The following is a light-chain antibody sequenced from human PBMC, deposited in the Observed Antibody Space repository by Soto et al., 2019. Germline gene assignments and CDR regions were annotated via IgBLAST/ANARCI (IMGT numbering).Light chain of an antibody. Sequence: DIHMTQSPSTLPASVGDRVTITCRASQSISSWLAWYQQKPGKAPKLLIYDASSLESGVPSRFSGSGSGTEFTLTISSLQPDDFATYYCQQYNSYPGFGQGTKVEIK. CDR3: QQYNSYPG. CDR2: DAS. V-gene: IGKV1-5*01. CDR1: QSISSW. J-gene: IGKJ1*01.